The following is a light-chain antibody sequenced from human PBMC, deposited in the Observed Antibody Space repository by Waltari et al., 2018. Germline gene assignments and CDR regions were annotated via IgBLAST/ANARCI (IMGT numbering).Light chain of an antibody. Sequence: EIVLTQSPGTLSLSPGERATLSCRASQSVSSSYLAWYQQKPGQAPRLLIYGASSRATGIPDRFSGSGSGTDFTLTISRLEPEDFAVYYCQQYYSLPYTFGPGTRLEIK. CDR1: QSVSSSY. CDR2: GAS. V-gene: IGKV3-20*01. CDR3: QQYYSLPYT. J-gene: IGKJ2*01.